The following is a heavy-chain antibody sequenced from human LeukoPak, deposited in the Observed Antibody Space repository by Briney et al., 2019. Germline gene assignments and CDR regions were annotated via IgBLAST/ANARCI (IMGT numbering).Heavy chain of an antibody. Sequence: HPSETLSLTCTVSGGSISSYYWSWIRQPPGKGLEWIGYIYYSGSTNYNPSLKSRVTISVDTPKNQFSLKLSSVTAADTAVYYCARDDCSGGSCYDYWGQGTLVTVSS. CDR1: GGSISSYY. CDR3: ARDDCSGGSCYDY. D-gene: IGHD2-15*01. CDR2: IYYSGST. J-gene: IGHJ4*02. V-gene: IGHV4-59*01.